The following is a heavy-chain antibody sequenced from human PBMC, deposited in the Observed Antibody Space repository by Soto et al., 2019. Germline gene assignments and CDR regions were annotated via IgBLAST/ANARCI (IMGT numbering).Heavy chain of an antibody. CDR3: ARRHSGDEYFDY. CDR2: IYPGDSDT. CDR1: GYSFTTYW. Sequence: EVQLVQSGAEGKKSGESLRISCKGSGYSFTTYWIGWVRQMPGKGLEWMGIIYPGDSDTRYSPAFQGQVTISVDKSLSTAYLQWSSLKASDTARYYCARRHSGDEYFDYWGQGTLVTVSS. J-gene: IGHJ4*02. D-gene: IGHD5-12*01. V-gene: IGHV5-51*03.